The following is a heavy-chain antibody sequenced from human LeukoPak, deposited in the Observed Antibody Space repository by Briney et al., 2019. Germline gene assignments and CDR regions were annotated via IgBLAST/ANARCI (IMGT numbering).Heavy chain of an antibody. CDR2: IIPIFGTA. V-gene: IGHV1-69*05. D-gene: IGHD2-2*01. J-gene: IGHJ6*03. Sequence: KISCKGSRYSFTSYWIGWVRPAPGQGLEWMGGIIPIFGTANYAQKFQGRVTITTDESTSTAYMELSSLRSEDTAVYYCASAYLLLRATDYYYMDVWGKGTTVTVSS. CDR1: RYSFTSYW. CDR3: ASAYLLLRATDYYYMDV.